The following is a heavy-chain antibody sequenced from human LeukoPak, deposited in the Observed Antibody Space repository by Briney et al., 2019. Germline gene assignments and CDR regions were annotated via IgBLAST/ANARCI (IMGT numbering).Heavy chain of an antibody. CDR2: VSAGHHA. CDR3: VREARGYHYTYFDY. Sequence: GGSLRLSCTASGFTLGGHDTHWVRQTTGDGLEGVAAVSAGHHAFYAGSVKGRFTVSREDAKNSLYLQMNSLRAGDTAVYYCVREARGYHYTYFDYWGQGSLVTVSS. CDR1: GFTLGGHD. V-gene: IGHV3-13*01. D-gene: IGHD5-18*01. J-gene: IGHJ4*02.